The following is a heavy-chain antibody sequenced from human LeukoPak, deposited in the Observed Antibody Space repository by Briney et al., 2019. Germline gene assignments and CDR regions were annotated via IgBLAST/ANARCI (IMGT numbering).Heavy chain of an antibody. J-gene: IGHJ4*02. CDR1: GYTFTGYY. D-gene: IGHD3-10*01. CDR2: INPNSGGT. CDR3: ARYYIEGRCFDY. V-gene: IGHV1-2*02. Sequence: ASVKVSCKASGYTFTGYYMHWVRQAPGQGLEWMGWINPNSGGTNYAQKFQGRVTMTRDTSISTAYMEPSRLRSDDTAMYYCARYYIEGRCFDYWGQGTLVTVSS.